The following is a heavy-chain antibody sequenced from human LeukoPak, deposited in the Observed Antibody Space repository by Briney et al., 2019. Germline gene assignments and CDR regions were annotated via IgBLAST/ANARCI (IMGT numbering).Heavy chain of an antibody. J-gene: IGHJ4*02. CDR2: VIGSGGST. CDR3: VKGGSSGWYGDIDY. CDR1: GFTFSSYA. D-gene: IGHD6-19*01. Sequence: GGSLRLSCAASGFTFSSYAMSCVRQAPGKGLEWVSGVIGSGGSTYYADSVKGRFTISRDNSKNTLYLQMNSLRAEDTAVYYCVKGGSSGWYGDIDYWGQGTLVTVSS. V-gene: IGHV3-23*01.